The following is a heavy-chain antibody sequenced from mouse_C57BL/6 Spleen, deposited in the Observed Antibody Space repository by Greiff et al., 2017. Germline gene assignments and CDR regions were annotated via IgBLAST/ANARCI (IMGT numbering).Heavy chain of an antibody. CDR3: TRVGPEDWYFDV. CDR1: GYTFTDYE. CDR2: IDPETGGT. Sequence: VQLQQSGAELVRPGASVTLSCKASGYTFTDYEMHWVKQTPVHGLEWIGAIDPETGGTASNQKFKGKAILTADKSSSTAYMELRSLTSEDSAVYYWTRVGPEDWYFDVWGTGTTVTVSS. V-gene: IGHV1-15*01. J-gene: IGHJ1*03.